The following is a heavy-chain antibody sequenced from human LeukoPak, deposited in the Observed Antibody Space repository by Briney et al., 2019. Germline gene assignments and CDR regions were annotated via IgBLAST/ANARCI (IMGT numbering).Heavy chain of an antibody. J-gene: IGHJ4*02. CDR3: ASPVAIEYYYETRDDYEGDY. D-gene: IGHD3-22*01. CDR1: GDSISYSY. Sequence: PSETLTLTCAVSGDSISYSYWSWMRQPPGKGPEWIGYIYYTGSTKNIGGNTDNPSLKSRVTMSVDTSKNQISLKLTSVTAADTAVYYCASPVAIEYYYETRDDYEGDYWGQGTLVTVSS. CDR2: IYYTGSTK. V-gene: IGHV4-34*11.